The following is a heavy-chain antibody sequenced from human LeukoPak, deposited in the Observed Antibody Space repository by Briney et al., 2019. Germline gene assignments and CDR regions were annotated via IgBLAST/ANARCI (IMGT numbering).Heavy chain of an antibody. CDR3: AYAAQIDY. CDR1: GFTFSAYN. CDR2: ISGRSSYI. V-gene: IGHV3-21*01. Sequence: GGSLRLSCAASGFTFSAYNMNWVRQAPGKGLEWVSSISGRSSYIYYADSVRGRFTISRDNAKNSLYLQMDSLRAEDTAVYFCAYAAQIDYCGQGTLVTVSS. D-gene: IGHD6-6*01. J-gene: IGHJ4*02.